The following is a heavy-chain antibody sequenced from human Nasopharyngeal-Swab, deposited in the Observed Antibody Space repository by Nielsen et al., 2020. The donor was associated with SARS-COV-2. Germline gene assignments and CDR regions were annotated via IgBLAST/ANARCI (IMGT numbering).Heavy chain of an antibody. CDR1: GITFSSYW. CDR2: IKHDGSDK. CDR3: TRDPYSTPPDY. V-gene: IGHV3-7*01. J-gene: IGHJ4*02. D-gene: IGHD6-13*01. Sequence: GGSLSLSCAASGITFSSYWMSWVRQPPGKGLEWVANIKHDGSDKNYVDSVKGRFTISRDNAKNLLFLQMNNLRAEDTALYYCTRDPYSTPPDYWGQGTLVTVSS.